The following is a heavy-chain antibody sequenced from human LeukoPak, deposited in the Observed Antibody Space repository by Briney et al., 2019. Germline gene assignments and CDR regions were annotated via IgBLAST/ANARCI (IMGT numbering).Heavy chain of an antibody. CDR1: GFNFMQYG. V-gene: IGHV3-21*01. CDR3: ARDHDDYGDYGGFDI. D-gene: IGHD4-17*01. Sequence: GGTLRLSCVGSGFNFMQYGMMWVRQAPGKGLEWVSSISSSSSYIYYADSVKGRFTISRDNAKNSLYLQMNSLRAEDTAVYYCARDHDDYGDYGGFDIWGQGTMVTVSS. J-gene: IGHJ3*02. CDR2: ISSSSSYI.